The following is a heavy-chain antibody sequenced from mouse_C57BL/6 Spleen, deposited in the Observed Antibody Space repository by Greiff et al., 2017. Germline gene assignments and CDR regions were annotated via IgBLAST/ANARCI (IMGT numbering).Heavy chain of an antibody. V-gene: IGHV10-1*01. CDR3: VRHGDYGSSSYYYAMDY. D-gene: IGHD1-1*01. J-gene: IGHJ4*01. CDR1: GFSFNTYA. Sequence: EVHLVESGGGLVQPKGSLKLSCAASGFSFNTYAMNWVRQAPGKGLEWVARIRSKSNNYATYYADSVKDRFTISRDDSESMLYLQMNNLKTEDTAMYYCVRHGDYGSSSYYYAMDYWGQGTSVTVSS. CDR2: IRSKSNNYAT.